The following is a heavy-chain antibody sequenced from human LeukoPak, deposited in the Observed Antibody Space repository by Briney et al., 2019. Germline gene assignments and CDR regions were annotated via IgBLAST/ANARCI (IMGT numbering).Heavy chain of an antibody. D-gene: IGHD2-2*01. J-gene: IGHJ4*02. CDR2: IYYSGST. CDR1: GGSISSGGYY. CDR3: ARTIVVVPAPYFDY. Sequence: SETLSLTCTVSGGSISSGGYYWSWIRQPPGKGLEWIGYIYYSGSTYYNPSLKSRVTISVDTSKNQFSLKLSSVTAADTAVYYCARTIVVVPAPYFDYWGQGTLVTVSS. V-gene: IGHV4-31*03.